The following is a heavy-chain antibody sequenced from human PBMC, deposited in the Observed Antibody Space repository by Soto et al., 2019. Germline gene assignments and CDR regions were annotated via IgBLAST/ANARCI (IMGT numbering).Heavy chain of an antibody. D-gene: IGHD5-18*01. CDR1: GASVSTGAYY. CDR3: VRDLRHTAMVYPWFDP. Sequence: PSETLSLTCTVSGASVSTGAYYWGWVRQRPGRGLEWIGYVYESGYTYYNMSLKVRLTISLDRSNNQFSLGLTSVTAADTAVYYCVRDLRHTAMVYPWFDPWGQGTLVTVSS. V-gene: IGHV4-31*03. CDR2: VYESGYT. J-gene: IGHJ5*02.